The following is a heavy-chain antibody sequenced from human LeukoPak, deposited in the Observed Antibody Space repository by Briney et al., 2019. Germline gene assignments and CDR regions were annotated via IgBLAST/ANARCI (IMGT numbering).Heavy chain of an antibody. V-gene: IGHV4-4*02. CDR2: IYHSGST. CDR1: GGSISSSNW. D-gene: IGHD2-21*02. CDR3: ARAPYCGGDCYSGFDY. J-gene: IGHJ4*02. Sequence: PSETLSLTCAVSGGSISSSNWWSWVRQPPGKGLEWIGEIYHSGSTNYNPSLKSRVTISVDKSKNQFSLKLSSVTAADTAVYYCARAPYCGGDCYSGFDYWGQGTLVTVSS.